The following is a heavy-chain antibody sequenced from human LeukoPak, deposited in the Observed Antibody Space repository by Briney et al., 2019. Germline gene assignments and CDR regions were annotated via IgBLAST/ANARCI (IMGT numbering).Heavy chain of an antibody. D-gene: IGHD4-11*01. J-gene: IGHJ4*02. CDR1: GYTFTGYY. CDR3: ARDYGDSNPEGDY. V-gene: IGHV1-2*06. CDR2: INPNSGGT. Sequence: ASVKVSCTASGYTFTGYYMHWVRQAPGQGLEWMGRINPNSGGTNYAQKFQGRVTMTRDTSISTAYMELSRLRSDDTAVYYCARDYGDSNPEGDYWGQGTLVTVSS.